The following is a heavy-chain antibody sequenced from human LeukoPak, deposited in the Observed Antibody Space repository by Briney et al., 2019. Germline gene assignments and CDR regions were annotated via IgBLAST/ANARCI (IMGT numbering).Heavy chain of an antibody. J-gene: IGHJ4*02. Sequence: GASVKVSCKASGYTFTGYYMHWVRQAPGQGLEWMGWINPNSGGTNYAQKFQGRVTMTRDTSISTAYMELSRLRSEDTAVYYCARDRLMITFGGVIVIPDPPFDYWGQGTLVTVSS. V-gene: IGHV1-2*02. D-gene: IGHD3-16*02. CDR2: INPNSGGT. CDR1: GYTFTGYY. CDR3: ARDRLMITFGGVIVIPDPPFDY.